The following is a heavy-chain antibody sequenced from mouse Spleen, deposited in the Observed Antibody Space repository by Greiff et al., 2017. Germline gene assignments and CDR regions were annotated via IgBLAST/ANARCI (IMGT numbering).Heavy chain of an antibody. Sequence: EVMLVESGGGLVKPGGSLKLSCAASGFTFSSYAMSWVRQTPEKRLEWVATISSGGSYTYYPDSVKGRFTISRDNAKNTLYLQMSSLRSEDTAMYYCARRDWDNAMDYWGQGTSVTVSS. CDR1: GFTFSSYA. CDR3: ARRDWDNAMDY. V-gene: IGHV5-9-1*01. D-gene: IGHD4-1*01. J-gene: IGHJ4*01. CDR2: ISSGGSYT.